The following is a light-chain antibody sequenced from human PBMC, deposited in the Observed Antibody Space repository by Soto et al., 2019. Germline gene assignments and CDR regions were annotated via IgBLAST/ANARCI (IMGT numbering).Light chain of an antibody. CDR3: QQYNNWPRT. V-gene: IGKV3-15*01. CDR1: QSVSSN. Sequence: APAPSTLSVFPGERATLSCRARQSVSSNLAWYQQNPGQAPRLLIYGASTRATGIPARFSGSGSGTEFTLTISSLQSEDFAVYYCQQYNNWPRTFGQGTQVDI. CDR2: GAS. J-gene: IGKJ1*01.